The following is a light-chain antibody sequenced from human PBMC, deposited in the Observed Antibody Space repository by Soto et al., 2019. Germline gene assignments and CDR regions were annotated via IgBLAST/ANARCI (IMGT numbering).Light chain of an antibody. V-gene: IGLV2-14*01. CDR2: DVI. CDR3: SSYTSYTSYV. CDR1: SSDVGGYKY. J-gene: IGLJ1*01. Sequence: QSALTQPASVSGSPGQSIAISCTGTSSDVGGYKYVSWYQQYPGKAPKLMIYDVIHRPSGVPDRFSGSKSGNTASLTISRLQSEDEAGYYCSSYTSYTSYVFGTGTKLTVL.